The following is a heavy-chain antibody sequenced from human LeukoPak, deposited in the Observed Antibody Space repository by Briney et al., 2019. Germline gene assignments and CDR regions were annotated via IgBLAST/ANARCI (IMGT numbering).Heavy chain of an antibody. CDR2: ISHSGTT. Sequence: SETLSLTCIVSGGSISSYSWNWIRQSPGRGLEWVGYISHSGTTSYNSSLKSRVTISVDTSKNQLSLKLTSVTAADTAVYYCARWDDSAWGFGNWGPGTLVTVSS. CDR1: GGSISSYS. CDR3: ARWDDSAWGFGN. V-gene: IGHV4-59*08. D-gene: IGHD6-19*01. J-gene: IGHJ4*02.